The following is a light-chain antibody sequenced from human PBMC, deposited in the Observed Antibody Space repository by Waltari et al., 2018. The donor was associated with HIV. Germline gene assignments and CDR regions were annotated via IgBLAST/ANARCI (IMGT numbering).Light chain of an antibody. J-gene: IGKJ4*01. CDR3: QHRSNWPPLT. CDR1: QSVSSY. V-gene: IGKV3-11*01. Sequence: EIVLTQSPATLSLYPGERATLSCRASQSVSSYLAWYQQKPGQAPRLLIYDASNRATGIPARFSGSGSGTDFTLTITSLEPEDFAVYYCQHRSNWPPLTFGGGTKVEIK. CDR2: DAS.